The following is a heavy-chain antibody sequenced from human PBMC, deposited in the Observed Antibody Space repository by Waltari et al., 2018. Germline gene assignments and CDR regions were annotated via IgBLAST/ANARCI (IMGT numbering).Heavy chain of an antibody. D-gene: IGHD6-13*01. J-gene: IGHJ4*02. CDR3: ARQEGEYSSSWYYFDY. V-gene: IGHV4-59*08. CDR1: GGSISSHY. Sequence: QVQLQESGPGLVKPSETLSLTCTVSGGSISSHYWSWIRQPPGKGLEWIGYIYYSGSTNYNPSLKSRVTISVDTSKNQFSLKLSSVTAADTAVYYCARQEGEYSSSWYYFDYWGQGTLVTVSS. CDR2: IYYSGST.